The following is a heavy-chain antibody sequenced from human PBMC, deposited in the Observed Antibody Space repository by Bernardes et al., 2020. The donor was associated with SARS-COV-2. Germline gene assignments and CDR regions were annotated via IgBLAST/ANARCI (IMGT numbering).Heavy chain of an antibody. V-gene: IGHV3-33*01. J-gene: IGHJ6*02. Sequence: GGSLRLSCAASGFTFSSYAMHWVRQAPGKGLEWVAGIWYDGRNKYYADSVKGRFTISRDNSKNTLYLQMNSLRAEDTAVYYCARDLVRLPDPAAYGMDVWGQGTTVTVSS. CDR3: ARDLVRLPDPAAYGMDV. CDR1: GFTFSSYA. CDR2: IWYDGRNK. D-gene: IGHD5-12*01.